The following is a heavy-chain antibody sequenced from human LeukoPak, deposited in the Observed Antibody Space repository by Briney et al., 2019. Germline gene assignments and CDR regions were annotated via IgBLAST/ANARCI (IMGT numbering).Heavy chain of an antibody. CDR3: ARKQQLVRYYYYGMDV. CDR1: GYTFTIYG. J-gene: IGHJ6*02. V-gene: IGHV1-18*01. Sequence: ASVTVSFKASGYTFTIYGISWVRQAPGQGLEWMGWISAYNGNTNYAQKLQGRVTMTTDTSTSTAYMELRSLRSDDTAVYYCARKQQLVRYYYYGMDVWGQGTTVTVSS. CDR2: ISAYNGNT. D-gene: IGHD6-13*01.